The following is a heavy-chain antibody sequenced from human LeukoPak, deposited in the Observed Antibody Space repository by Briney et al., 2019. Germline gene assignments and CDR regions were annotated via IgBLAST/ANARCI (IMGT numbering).Heavy chain of an antibody. D-gene: IGHD2-8*01. V-gene: IGHV3-21*01. CDR3: ARDESPNLFAFDI. J-gene: IGHJ3*02. CDR2: ISRSSSYI. Sequence: NPGGSLRLSCAASGFTFSSYSMSWVRQAPGKGLEWVSSISRSSSYIYYADSVKGRFTISRDNAKNSLYLQMNSLRAEDTAVYYCARDESPNLFAFDIWGQGTMVTVSS. CDR1: GFTFSSYS.